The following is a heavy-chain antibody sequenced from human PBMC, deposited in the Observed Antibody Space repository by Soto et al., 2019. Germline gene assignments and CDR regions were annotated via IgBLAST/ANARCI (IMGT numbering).Heavy chain of an antibody. J-gene: IGHJ5*02. CDR2: IYYSGST. CDR3: ARQPVMWRLRFKWFDP. D-gene: IGHD5-12*01. Sequence: SETLSLTCTVSGGSISSSSYYWGWIRQPPGKGLEWIGSIYYSGSTYYNPSLKSRVTISVDTSKNQFSLKLSSVTAADTAVYYCARQPVMWRLRFKWFDPWGQGTLVTVSS. V-gene: IGHV4-39*01. CDR1: GGSISSSSYY.